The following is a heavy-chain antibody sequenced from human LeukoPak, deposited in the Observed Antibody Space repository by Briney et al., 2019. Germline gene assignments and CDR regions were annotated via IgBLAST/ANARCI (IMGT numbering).Heavy chain of an antibody. CDR1: GFTVSDNY. CDR3: AREGPSLYDRGAIDI. Sequence: GSLVLSCTASGFTVSDNYMSWVRQAPGKGLGGVVVIYSSGTTYYADSVKGRFTISRDNSKNTLYLQMNSLRVEDTAVYYCAREGPSLYDRGAIDIWGQGTMVTVSS. CDR2: IYSSGTT. J-gene: IGHJ3*02. D-gene: IGHD3-22*01. V-gene: IGHV3-66*01.